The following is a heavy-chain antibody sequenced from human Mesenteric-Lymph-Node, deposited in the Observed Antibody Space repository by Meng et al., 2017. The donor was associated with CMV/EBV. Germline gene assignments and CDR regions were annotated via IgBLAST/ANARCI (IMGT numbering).Heavy chain of an antibody. CDR3: ARESWGLNYYYYGMDV. V-gene: IGHV6-1*01. CDR1: GDSVSSNSAA. J-gene: IGHJ6*02. D-gene: IGHD3-16*01. Sequence: SQTRSLTGAISGDSVSSNSAAWNWIRQSPSRGLEWLGRTYYRSKWYNDYAVSVKSRITINPDTSKNQFSLQLNSVTPEDTAVYYCARESWGLNYYYYGMDVWGQGTTVTVSS. CDR2: TYYRSKWYN.